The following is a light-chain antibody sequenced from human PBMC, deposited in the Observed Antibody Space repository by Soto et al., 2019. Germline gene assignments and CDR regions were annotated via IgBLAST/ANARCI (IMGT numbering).Light chain of an antibody. CDR1: SSEITDNKY. Sequence: QSPLTPPPSASGSPGRSVTISCTGTSSEITDNKYVSWFQQHPGKAPKVLIYEVNKRPSGVPDRFSGSKSGNTASLTVSGLQADDEADYYCNSYVGSNNYVFGTGTKVTVL. CDR3: NSYVGSNNYV. J-gene: IGLJ1*01. V-gene: IGLV2-8*01. CDR2: EVN.